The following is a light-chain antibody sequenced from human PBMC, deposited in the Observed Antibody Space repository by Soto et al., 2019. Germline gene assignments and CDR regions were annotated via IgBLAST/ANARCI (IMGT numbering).Light chain of an antibody. CDR1: QGISSY. CDR2: AAS. V-gene: IGKV1-9*01. CDR3: QQRNRYRPLT. J-gene: IGKJ4*02. Sequence: DIQLTQSPSFLSSSVGDRVTITCRASQGISSYLAGYHQKPGKAPTLLLYAASTLHSGVPSRFSRSGSGTEFTLPNRSLQPEDFATYYSQQRNRYRPLTFGGGTKVEIK.